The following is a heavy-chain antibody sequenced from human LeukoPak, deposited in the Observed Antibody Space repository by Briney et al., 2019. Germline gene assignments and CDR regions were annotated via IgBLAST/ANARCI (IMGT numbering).Heavy chain of an antibody. J-gene: IGHJ6*02. CDR3: ARLTPRYYYYGMDV. Sequence: SETPSLTCTVSGGSISSYYWSWIRQPPGKGLEWIGYIYYSGSTNYNPSLKSRVTISVDTSKNQFSLKLSSVTAADTAVYYCARLTPRYYYYGMDVWVRGTTVTVSS. CDR1: GGSISSYY. CDR2: IYYSGST. V-gene: IGHV4-59*01.